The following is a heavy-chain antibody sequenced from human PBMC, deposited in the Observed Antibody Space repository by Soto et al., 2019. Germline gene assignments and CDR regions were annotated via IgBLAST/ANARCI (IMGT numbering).Heavy chain of an antibody. J-gene: IGHJ5*02. Sequence: QVQLVESGGGVVQPGRSLRLSCAASGFTFSSYGMHWVRQAPGKGLEWVAVISYDGSNKYYADSVKGQFTISRDNSKNTLYLQMNSLRAEDTAVYYCAKDQQGSSWYYRLHTNWFDPWGQGTLVTVSS. CDR2: ISYDGSNK. CDR3: AKDQQGSSWYYRLHTNWFDP. D-gene: IGHD6-13*01. CDR1: GFTFSSYG. V-gene: IGHV3-30*18.